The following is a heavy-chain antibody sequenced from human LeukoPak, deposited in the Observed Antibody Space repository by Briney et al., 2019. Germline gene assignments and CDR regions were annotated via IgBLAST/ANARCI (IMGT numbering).Heavy chain of an antibody. V-gene: IGHV3-30*02. CDR3: AKEYYDFWSGYPSPSYMDV. D-gene: IGHD3-3*01. J-gene: IGHJ6*03. CDR2: IRYDGSNK. Sequence: PGGSLRLSCAASGFTFSSYGMHWVRQAPGKGLEWVAFIRYDGSNKYYADSVKGRFTISRDNSKNTLYLQMNSLRAEDTAVYYCAKEYYDFWSGYPSPSYMDVWGKGTTVTVSS. CDR1: GFTFSSYG.